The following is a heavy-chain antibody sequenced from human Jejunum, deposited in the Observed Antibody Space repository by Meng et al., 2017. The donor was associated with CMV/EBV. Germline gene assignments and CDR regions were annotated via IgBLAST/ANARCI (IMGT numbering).Heavy chain of an antibody. Sequence: CGLRWVRQAPGKGLEWVAIIRYNGSNKYYADSVKGRFTISRDNSKNTLYLQMNSLRAEDTAVYYCAKTETAMASNYYYYYGMDVWGQGTTVTVSS. CDR3: AKTETAMASNYYYYYGMDV. CDR1: CG. J-gene: IGHJ6*02. V-gene: IGHV3-30*02. CDR2: IRYNGSNK. D-gene: IGHD5-18*01.